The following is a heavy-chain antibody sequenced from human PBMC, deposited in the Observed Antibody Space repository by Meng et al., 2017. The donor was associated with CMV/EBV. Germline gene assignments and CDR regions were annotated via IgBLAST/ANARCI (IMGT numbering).Heavy chain of an antibody. CDR3: ARGRYSNYYYYGMDV. D-gene: IGHD4-11*01. CDR2: INHSGST. Sequence: GSLRLSCAVYGGSFSGYYWSWIRQPPGKGLEWIGEINHSGSTNYNPSLKSRVTISVDTSKSQFSLKLSSVTAADTAVYYCARGRYSNYYYYGMDVWGQGTTVTVSS. J-gene: IGHJ6*02. V-gene: IGHV4-34*01. CDR1: GGSFSGYY.